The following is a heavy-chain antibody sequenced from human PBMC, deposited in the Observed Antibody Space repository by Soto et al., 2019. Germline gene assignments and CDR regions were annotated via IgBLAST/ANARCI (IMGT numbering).Heavy chain of an antibody. CDR2: IKSKTDGGTT. V-gene: IGHV3-15*01. CDR3: TTGGAAAGTDY. J-gene: IGHJ4*02. CDR1: GFTFSNAW. D-gene: IGHD6-13*01. Sequence: GGSLRLSCAASGFTFSNAWMSWVRQAPGKGLEWVGRIKSKTDGGTTDDAAHVKGRFTISRDDSKNTLYLQMNSLKTEDTAVYYCTTGGAAAGTDYWGQGTLVTVSS.